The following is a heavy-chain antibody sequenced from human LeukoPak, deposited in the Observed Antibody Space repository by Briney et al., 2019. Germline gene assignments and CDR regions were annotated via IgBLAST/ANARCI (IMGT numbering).Heavy chain of an antibody. Sequence: GASVKVSCKASGYTFPSYYMHWVRQAPGQGLAWMGMINPSGDSTSYAQKFQGRVTMTRDTSTSTVYMELSSLRSEDTALYYCARSLTMVIVGPSASFDYWGQGTLVTVSS. CDR2: INPSGDST. V-gene: IGHV1-46*01. J-gene: IGHJ4*02. CDR3: ARSLTMVIVGPSASFDY. D-gene: IGHD3-22*01. CDR1: GYTFPSYY.